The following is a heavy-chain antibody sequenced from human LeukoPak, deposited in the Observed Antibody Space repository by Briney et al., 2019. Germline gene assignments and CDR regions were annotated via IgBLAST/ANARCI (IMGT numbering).Heavy chain of an antibody. J-gene: IGHJ4*02. CDR3: ARATDSGWPYYFDY. CDR1: GFTISNDW. Sequence: GGSLRLSCAASGFTISNDWMIWVRQAPGEGLEWVANIKGNGSDRRYVDSVKGRFTISRDNAKNSLYLQMNSLRAEDTAVYYCARATDSGWPYYFDYWGQGTLVTVSS. CDR2: IKGNGSDR. D-gene: IGHD6-19*01. V-gene: IGHV3-7*01.